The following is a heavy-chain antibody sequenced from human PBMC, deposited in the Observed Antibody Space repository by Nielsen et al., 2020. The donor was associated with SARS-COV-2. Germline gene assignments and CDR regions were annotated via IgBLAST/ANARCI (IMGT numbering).Heavy chain of an antibody. CDR3: ARSLALGDYYYYGMDV. CDR2: ISAYNGNT. D-gene: IGHD3-16*02. J-gene: IGHJ6*02. Sequence: ASVKVSCKASGYTFTSYGISWVRQAPGQGLEWMGWISAYNGNTNYAQKLQGRVTMTTDTSTSTAYMELRSLRSDDTAVYYCARSLALGDYYYYGMDVWGQGTTVTVSS. CDR1: GYTFTSYG. V-gene: IGHV1-18*01.